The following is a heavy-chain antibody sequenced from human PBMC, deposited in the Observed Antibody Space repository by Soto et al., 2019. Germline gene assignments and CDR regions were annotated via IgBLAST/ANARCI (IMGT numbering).Heavy chain of an antibody. D-gene: IGHD6-13*01. CDR2: ISGSGGST. CDR3: ATDYRDSIAAAGTGSFDY. CDR1: GFTFSSYA. Sequence: EVQLLESGGGLVQPGGSLRLSCAASGFTFSSYAMSWVRQAPGKGLEWVSAISGSGGSTYYADSGKGRFTISRDNSKNTLNLQMTSLRTEDTAVYYCATDYRDSIAAAGTGSFDYWGQGTLVTVSS. J-gene: IGHJ4*02. V-gene: IGHV3-23*01.